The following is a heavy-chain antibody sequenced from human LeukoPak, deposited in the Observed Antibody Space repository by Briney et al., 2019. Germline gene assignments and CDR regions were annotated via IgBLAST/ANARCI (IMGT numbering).Heavy chain of an antibody. V-gene: IGHV3-7*01. CDR2: VNQGGTQK. CDR3: AREHYFYYMDG. J-gene: IGHJ6*03. CDR1: GFIFSKYW. Sequence: GGSLRLSCAASGFIFSKYWMTWVRQAPGKGLEWVANVNQGGTQKYYVDSVKGRFTISRDNAENSLYLQMNSLRAEDTAVYYCAREHYFYYMDGWGKGTTVTISS.